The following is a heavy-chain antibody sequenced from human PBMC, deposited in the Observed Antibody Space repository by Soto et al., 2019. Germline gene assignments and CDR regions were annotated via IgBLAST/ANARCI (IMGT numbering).Heavy chain of an antibody. J-gene: IGHJ4*02. V-gene: IGHV3-23*01. CDR1: GFTFSSYV. Sequence: EVQLLESGGGLVQPGGSLRLSCAASGFTFSSYVMSWVRQAPGKGLEWVSAIGGSGGSTYYADSVKGRFTISRDNSKNTLYLQMNSLRAEDTAVYYCAKRRVSGGFGGDLDYWGQGTLVTVSS. CDR3: AKRRVSGGFGGDLDY. CDR2: IGGSGGST. D-gene: IGHD3-10*01.